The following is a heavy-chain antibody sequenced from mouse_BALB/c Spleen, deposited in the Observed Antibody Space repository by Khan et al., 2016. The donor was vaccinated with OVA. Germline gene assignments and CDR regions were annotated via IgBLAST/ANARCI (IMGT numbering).Heavy chain of an antibody. D-gene: IGHD2-4*01. Sequence: QVQLKQSGPDLVRPGASVKMSCKASGYTFTNYWIHWVKQRPGQGLEWIGMIDPSNGETILNKKFNDKATLNVDKSYNTAYMQLSSLTSEDSAVYSCARHDYGGFTYWGQGTLVTVSA. CDR2: IDPSNGET. V-gene: IGHV1-74*01. CDR3: ARHDYGGFTY. J-gene: IGHJ3*01. CDR1: GYTFTNYW.